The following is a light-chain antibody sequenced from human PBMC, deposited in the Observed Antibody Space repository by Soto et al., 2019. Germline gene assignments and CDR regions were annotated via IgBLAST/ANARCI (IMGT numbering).Light chain of an antibody. V-gene: IGLV1-47*01. Sequence: QSVLTQPPSASGTPGQRVTISCSGSSSNIGSNYVYWYQQLPGTAPKLLIYRNNQRPSGVPDRFSGSKSGTSASLAISGLRSEDEADYDCAAWDDSLSGDYVFGTGTKLTVL. J-gene: IGLJ1*01. CDR3: AAWDDSLSGDYV. CDR2: RNN. CDR1: SSNIGSNY.